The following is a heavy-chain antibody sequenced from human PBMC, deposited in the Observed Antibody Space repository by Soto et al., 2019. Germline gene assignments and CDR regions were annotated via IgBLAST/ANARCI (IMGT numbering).Heavy chain of an antibody. CDR2: INHSGST. CDR3: ARLWSGQWLEVDY. Sequence: QVQLQQWGAGLLKPSETLSLTCAVYGGSFSGYYWSWIRQPPGKGLEWIGEINHSGSTNYNPSPKSRVTISVDTSKNQFSLKLSSVTAADTAVYYCARLWSGQWLEVDYWGQGTLVTVSS. D-gene: IGHD6-19*01. V-gene: IGHV4-34*01. CDR1: GGSFSGYY. J-gene: IGHJ4*02.